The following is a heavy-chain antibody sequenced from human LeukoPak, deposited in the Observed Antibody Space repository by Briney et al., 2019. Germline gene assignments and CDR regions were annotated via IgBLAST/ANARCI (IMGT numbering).Heavy chain of an antibody. D-gene: IGHD2-21*02. V-gene: IGHV3-23*01. CDR3: AKGGHPAVVTTRFDS. Sequence: GGSLRLSCAASGFTFDTYGMSWVRRAPGKGLEWVSSISGSGNYMYYKDSVKGRFTNSRDNSKNTLLLQMNSLRAEDSAVYYCAKGGHPAVVTTRFDSWGQGTLVTVSS. J-gene: IGHJ5*01. CDR2: ISGSGNYM. CDR1: GFTFDTYG.